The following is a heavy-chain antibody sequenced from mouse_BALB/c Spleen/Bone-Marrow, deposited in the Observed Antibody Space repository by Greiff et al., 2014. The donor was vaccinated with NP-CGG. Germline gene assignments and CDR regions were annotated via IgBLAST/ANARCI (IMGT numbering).Heavy chain of an antibody. Sequence: EVMLVESGGGLMQPGGSLKLSCAASGFTFSSYTMSWVRQTPEKRLEWVAYISNGGGSTYYPDTVKGRFTISRDNAKNTLYLQMSSLKSEDTAMYYCARRSAATYYFDYWGQGTTLTVSS. D-gene: IGHD1-2*01. CDR2: ISNGGGST. J-gene: IGHJ2*01. CDR1: GFTFSSYT. V-gene: IGHV5-12-2*01. CDR3: ARRSAATYYFDY.